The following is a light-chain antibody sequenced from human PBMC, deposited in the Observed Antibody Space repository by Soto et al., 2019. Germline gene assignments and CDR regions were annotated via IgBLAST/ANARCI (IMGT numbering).Light chain of an antibody. CDR2: DTT. V-gene: IGKV3-11*01. CDR1: QSVSNY. Sequence: ETLLTQSPGTLSLSPGERATLSCRASQSVSNYLAWFQQKPGQAPRLLIFDTTNRAPGTPARFSGSGSVTDFPLTISSLEPEDFAVYYCQQSRNLPYTFGQGTKLEIK. CDR3: QQSRNLPYT. J-gene: IGKJ2*01.